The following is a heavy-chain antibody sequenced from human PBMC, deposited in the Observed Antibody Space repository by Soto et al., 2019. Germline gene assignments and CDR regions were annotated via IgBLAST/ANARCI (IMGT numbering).Heavy chain of an antibody. CDR3: ARYGVGFDGLEA. CDR1: GFTVTKFY. V-gene: IGHV3-66*01. Sequence: EVQVVESGGGLVQPGGSLRLSCAASGFTVTKFYITWVRQAPGKGLEWVSVIYSTGVTDSADSVKGRFSISRDNSKNTMYLQMSSLRAYVTAVYYCARYGVGFDGLEAWGQGTTVTVSS. D-gene: IGHD4-17*01. J-gene: IGHJ6*02. CDR2: IYSTGVT.